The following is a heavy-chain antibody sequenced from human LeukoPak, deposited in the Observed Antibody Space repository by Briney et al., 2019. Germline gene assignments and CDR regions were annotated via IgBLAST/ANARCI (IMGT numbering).Heavy chain of an antibody. D-gene: IGHD6-13*01. Sequence: GGSLRLSCAASGFTVSSNYMSWVRQAPGKGLEWVSSISSSSSYIYYADSVKGRFTISRDNAKNSLYLQMNSLRAEDTAVYYCARDQAAAGSHEGYWGQGTLVTVSS. J-gene: IGHJ4*02. CDR1: GFTVSSNY. CDR3: ARDQAAAGSHEGY. CDR2: ISSSSSYI. V-gene: IGHV3-21*01.